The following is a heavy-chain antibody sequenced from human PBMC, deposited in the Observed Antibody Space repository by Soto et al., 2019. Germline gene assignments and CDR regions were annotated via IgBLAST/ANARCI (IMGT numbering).Heavy chain of an antibody. Sequence: SETLSLTCTVSGGSISSSSYYWGWIRQPPGKGLEWIGSIYYSGSTYYNPSLKSRVTISVDTSKSQFSLKLSSVTAAGTAVYYCARNLEWWDCSGGSCYSSPPWFDPWGQGTLVTVSS. CDR3: ARNLEWWDCSGGSCYSSPPWFDP. CDR2: IYYSGST. J-gene: IGHJ5*02. D-gene: IGHD2-15*01. CDR1: GGSISSSSYY. V-gene: IGHV4-39*01.